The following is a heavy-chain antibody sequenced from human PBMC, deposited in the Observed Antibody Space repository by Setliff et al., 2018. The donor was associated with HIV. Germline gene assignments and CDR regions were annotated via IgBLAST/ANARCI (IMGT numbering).Heavy chain of an antibody. D-gene: IGHD6-13*01. Sequence: SATLSLTCAVSGYSISIGFYWGWIRQAPGKGLELIGNIYHSGSTNYSPSLKSRVTIAIDTSKNQFSLRLSSVTAADTAVFYCARGGVAAAGTNGSFYGMDVWGPGTTVTVSS. CDR3: ARGGVAAAGTNGSFYGMDV. CDR1: GYSISIGFY. CDR2: IYHSGST. V-gene: IGHV4-38-2*01. J-gene: IGHJ6*02.